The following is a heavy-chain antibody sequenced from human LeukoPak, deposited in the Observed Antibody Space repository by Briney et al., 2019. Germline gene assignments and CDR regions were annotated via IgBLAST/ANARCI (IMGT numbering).Heavy chain of an antibody. CDR3: ARDRGTWNDDGFDY. J-gene: IGHJ4*02. Sequence: SETLSLTCTVSGGSISSYYWSRIRQPAGKGLEWIGRIYISGSTNYNPSLKSRVTMSVDTSKNQFSLKLSSVTAADTAVYYCARDRGTWNDDGFDYWGQGTLVTVSS. V-gene: IGHV4-4*07. CDR1: GGSISSYY. CDR2: IYISGST. D-gene: IGHD1-1*01.